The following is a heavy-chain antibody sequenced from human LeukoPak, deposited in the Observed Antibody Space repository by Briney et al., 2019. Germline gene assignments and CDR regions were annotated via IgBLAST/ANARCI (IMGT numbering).Heavy chain of an antibody. CDR1: GFTYSSYW. J-gene: IGHJ4*02. D-gene: IGHD1-26*01. V-gene: IGHV3-7*03. CDR2: IKQDGSEK. Sequence: PGGSLRLSCVASGFTYSSYWMSWVRQAPGKGLEWVANIKQDGSEKNYVDSVKGRFTISRDNAKNTVYLQMNSLRADDTAVYYCVKSRRVGANQRGLFDYWGQGTLVTVSP. CDR3: VKSRRVGANQRGLFDY.